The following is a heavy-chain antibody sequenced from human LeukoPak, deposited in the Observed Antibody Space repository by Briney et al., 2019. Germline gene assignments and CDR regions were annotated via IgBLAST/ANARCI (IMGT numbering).Heavy chain of an antibody. CDR2: IWYDGSNK. Sequence: GGSLRLSCAASGFTFSSYGMHWVRQAPGKVLEWVAVIWYDGSNKYYADSVKGRFTISRDNSKNTLYLQMNSLRAEDTAVYYCARDLLSDYWNDNYWGQGTLVTVSS. J-gene: IGHJ4*02. V-gene: IGHV3-33*01. CDR1: GFTFSSYG. D-gene: IGHD1-1*01. CDR3: ARDLLSDYWNDNY.